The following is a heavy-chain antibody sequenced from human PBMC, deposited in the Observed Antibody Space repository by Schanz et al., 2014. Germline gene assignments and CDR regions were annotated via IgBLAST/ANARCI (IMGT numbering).Heavy chain of an antibody. Sequence: EVQLLESGGRLVQPGGSLRLSCTVSGFTVNNYAMNWVRQAPGRGLEWVSSIYINSGSTNYADSVKGRFIISRDSSKNTLFLQMNSLRAEDTAVYYCAKDQGSYGSGSYSYFDYWGQGTLVTVSS. CDR3: AKDQGSYGSGSYSYFDY. J-gene: IGHJ4*02. V-gene: IGHV3-23*01. CDR2: IYINSGST. CDR1: GFTVNNYA. D-gene: IGHD3-10*01.